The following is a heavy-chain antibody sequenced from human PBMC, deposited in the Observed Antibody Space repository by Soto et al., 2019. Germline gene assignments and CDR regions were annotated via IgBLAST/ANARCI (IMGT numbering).Heavy chain of an antibody. J-gene: IGHJ4*02. CDR3: ARKLRYFDEYYFDY. D-gene: IGHD3-9*01. CDR1: GGSISSGDYY. Sequence: KPSETLSLTCTVSGGSISSGDYYWSWIRQPPGKGLEWIGYIYYSGSTYYNPSLKSRVTISVDTSKNQFSLKLSSVTAADTAVYYCARKLRYFDEYYFDYGGQGTLVTVSS. CDR2: IYYSGST. V-gene: IGHV4-30-4*01.